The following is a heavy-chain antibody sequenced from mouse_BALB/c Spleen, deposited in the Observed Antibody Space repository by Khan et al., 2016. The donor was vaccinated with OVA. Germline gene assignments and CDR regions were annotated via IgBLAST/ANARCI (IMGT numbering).Heavy chain of an antibody. CDR3: ARANGNYWLVY. Sequence: QIQLVQSGPELKKPGETVKISCKASGYTFTNYGMNWVKQAPGKGLKWMGWINIYTGEPTYADDFKGRFAFSLETSASTAYLEINNLKTEDTATYFCARANGNYWLVYWGQGTLVTVSA. CDR1: GYTFTNYG. CDR2: INIYTGEP. D-gene: IGHD2-1*01. J-gene: IGHJ3*01. V-gene: IGHV9-3-1*01.